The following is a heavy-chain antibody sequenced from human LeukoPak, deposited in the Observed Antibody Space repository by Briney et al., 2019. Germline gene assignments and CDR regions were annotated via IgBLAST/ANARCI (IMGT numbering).Heavy chain of an antibody. CDR1: GFTFSNYA. CDR3: SKWGDYDVLTGYYDPDF. Sequence: GGSLRLSCAASGFTFSNYAMSWVRQAPGKGLEWVSAIVGSGGSTYYADSVKGRFSISRDNSKNTLFLQMNSLRVEDTALYYCSKWGDYDVLTGYYDPDFWGQGTLVTVSS. CDR2: IVGSGGST. D-gene: IGHD3-9*01. J-gene: IGHJ4*02. V-gene: IGHV3-23*01.